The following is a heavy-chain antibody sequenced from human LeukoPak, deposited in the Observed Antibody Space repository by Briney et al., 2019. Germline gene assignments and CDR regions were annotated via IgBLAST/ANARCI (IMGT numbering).Heavy chain of an antibody. CDR2: IYTSGST. V-gene: IGHV4-61*02. CDR1: GYSISNGYY. J-gene: IGHJ5*02. CDR3: ARDSYSSGWYNWFDP. D-gene: IGHD6-19*01. Sequence: SETLSLTCAVSGYSISNGYYWGWIRQPAGKGLEWIGRIYTSGSTNYNPSLKSRVTISVDTSKNQFSLKLSSVTAADTAVYYCARDSYSSGWYNWFDPWGQGTLVTVSS.